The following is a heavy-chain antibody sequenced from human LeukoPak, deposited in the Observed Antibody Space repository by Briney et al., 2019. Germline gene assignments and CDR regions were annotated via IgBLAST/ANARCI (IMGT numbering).Heavy chain of an antibody. J-gene: IGHJ5*02. CDR3: ARDSRYYYDSSGYHS. Sequence: ASVKVSCKASGYTFTSYGISWVRQAPGQGLEWMGWISAYNGNTHYAQKLQGRVTMTTDTSTSTVYMELRSLRSDDTAVYYCARDSRYYYDSSGYHSWGQGTLVTVSS. CDR1: GYTFTSYG. CDR2: ISAYNGNT. D-gene: IGHD3-22*01. V-gene: IGHV1-18*01.